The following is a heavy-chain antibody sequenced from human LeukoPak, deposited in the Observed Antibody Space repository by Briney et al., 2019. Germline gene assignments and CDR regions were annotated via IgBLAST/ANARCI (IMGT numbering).Heavy chain of an antibody. Sequence: PGGSLRLSCAASGFTVSSNYMSWVCQAQGKGLEWVSVIYSGGSTYYADSVKGRFTISRDNSKNTLYLQMNSLRAEDTAVYYCVRGPGSSWYQADYWGQGTLVTVSS. CDR3: VRGPGSSWYQADY. CDR1: GFTVSSNY. CDR2: IYSGGST. J-gene: IGHJ4*02. D-gene: IGHD6-13*01. V-gene: IGHV3-53*01.